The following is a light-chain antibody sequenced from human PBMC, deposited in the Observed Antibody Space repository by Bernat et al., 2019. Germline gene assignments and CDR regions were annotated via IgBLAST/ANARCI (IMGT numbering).Light chain of an antibody. CDR2: GAS. J-gene: IGKJ2*01. CDR3: QQYGSSPVT. V-gene: IGKV3-20*01. Sequence: EIVLTQSPGTLSLSPGERATLSCRASQSVSSSYLAWYQQKPGQAPRLPIYGASSRATGIPDRFSGSGSGTDFTLTISRLEPEDFAVYYCQQYGSSPVTFGQGTKLEIK. CDR1: QSVSSSY.